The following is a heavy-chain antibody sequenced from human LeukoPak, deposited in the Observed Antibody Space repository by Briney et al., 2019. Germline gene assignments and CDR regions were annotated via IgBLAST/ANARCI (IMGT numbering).Heavy chain of an antibody. CDR2: INWNGGST. Sequence: GGSLRLSCAASGFTFSSYSMSWVRQAPGKGLEWVSGINWNGGSTGYADSVKGRFTISRDNAKNSLYLQMNSLRAEDTAVYYCARGPRFGEFYLGYMDVWGKGTTVTISS. CDR1: GFTFSSYS. D-gene: IGHD3-10*01. V-gene: IGHV3-20*04. CDR3: ARGPRFGEFYLGYMDV. J-gene: IGHJ6*03.